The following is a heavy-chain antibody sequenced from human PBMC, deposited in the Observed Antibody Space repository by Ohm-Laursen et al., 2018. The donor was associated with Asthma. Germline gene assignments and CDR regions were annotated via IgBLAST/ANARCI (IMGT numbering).Heavy chain of an antibody. Sequence: SQTLSLTCTVSGGSISSGHYYWTWIRQRPGTGLEWIGNIHYSGTTIYTPSLESRLIISLDTSKNQFSLNLSSVTAADTALYFCARDGRLRGSFDYWGQGNLVTVSS. CDR3: ARDGRLRGSFDY. CDR1: GGSISSGHYY. J-gene: IGHJ4*02. D-gene: IGHD3-10*01. CDR2: IHYSGTT. V-gene: IGHV4-31*03.